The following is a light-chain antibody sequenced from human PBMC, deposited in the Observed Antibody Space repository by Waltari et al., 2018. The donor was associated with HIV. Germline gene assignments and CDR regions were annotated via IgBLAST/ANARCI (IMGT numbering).Light chain of an antibody. V-gene: IGLV3-1*01. CDR3: QTWDNTYV. J-gene: IGLJ1*01. CDR2: QDT. Sequence: SYELTQPPSVSVSPGQTATLTCSGDILGDKYAGWYQQKSGQSPVLVIYQDTKRPSGIPERFSGSNSGNTATLTITGTQATDEADYYCQTWDNTYVFGAGTKVTVL. CDR1: ILGDKY.